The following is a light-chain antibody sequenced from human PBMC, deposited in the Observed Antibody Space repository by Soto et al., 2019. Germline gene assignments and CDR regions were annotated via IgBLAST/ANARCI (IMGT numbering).Light chain of an antibody. Sequence: DIVMTQTPLSLSVTPGQPASISCKSSQSLLHSDGKTYLYWYLQNPGQPPQPLIYEVFNRFSAVSYWFSGNGSQTDFTLKISRVEAEDVGVYYCIQCIQLYTFRQGPKLEIK. V-gene: IGKV2D-29*01. CDR1: QSLLHSDGKTY. CDR3: IQCIQLYT. J-gene: IGKJ2*01. CDR2: EVF.